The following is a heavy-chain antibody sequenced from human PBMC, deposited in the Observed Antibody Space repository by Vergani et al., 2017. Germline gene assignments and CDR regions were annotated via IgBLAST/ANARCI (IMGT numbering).Heavy chain of an antibody. CDR1: GFTFSNAW. CDR2: ISGSGGST. Sequence: VQLVESGGGLVKPGGSLRLSCAASGFTFSNAWMSWVRQAPGKGLEWVSAISGSGGSTYYADSVKGRFTISRDNSKNTLYLQMNSLRAEDTAVYYCAKLLGDSDALATWGQGTLVTVSS. D-gene: IGHD3-22*01. V-gene: IGHV3-23*04. J-gene: IGHJ4*02. CDR3: AKLLGDSDALAT.